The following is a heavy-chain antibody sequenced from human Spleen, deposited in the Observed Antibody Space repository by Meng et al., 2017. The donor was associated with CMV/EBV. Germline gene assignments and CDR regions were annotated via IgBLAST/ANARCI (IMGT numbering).Heavy chain of an antibody. V-gene: IGHV1-69*10. CDR3: ARGGAYCGGDCYPRP. CDR2: IIPVLADT. CDR1: GGTFNSFA. J-gene: IGHJ5*02. Sequence: SVKVSCKAFGGTFNSFAINWVRQAPGQGLEWMGVIIPVLADTNYAQKLQDRVTSTADNSTGTAYMELRSLRSEDTAEYSCARGGAYCGGDCYPRPWGQGTLVTVSS. D-gene: IGHD2-21*01.